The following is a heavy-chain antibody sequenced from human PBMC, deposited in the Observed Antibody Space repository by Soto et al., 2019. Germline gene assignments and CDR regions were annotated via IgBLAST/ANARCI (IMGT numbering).Heavy chain of an antibody. CDR1: GGSISSGDYY. D-gene: IGHD3-3*02. V-gene: IGHV4-30-4*01. CDR2: IYYSGST. J-gene: IGHJ5*02. CDR3: ARGGAFVCWFDP. Sequence: SETLSLTCTVSGGSISSGDYYWSWIRQPPGKGLEWIGYIYYSGSTCYNPSLKSRVTISVDTSKNQFSLKLSSVTAADTAVYYCARGGAFVCWFDPWGQGTLVTVSS.